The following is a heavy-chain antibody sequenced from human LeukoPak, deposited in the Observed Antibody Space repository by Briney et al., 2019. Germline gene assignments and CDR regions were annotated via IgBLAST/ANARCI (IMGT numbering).Heavy chain of an antibody. CDR3: VGSVATVTLFDR. CDR1: GFPFKSYT. V-gene: IGHV3-33*05. J-gene: IGHJ4*02. Sequence: PGKSLRLSCLGSGFPFKSYTMHWVRQAPGKGPEWLAYISFDGRSELYTSSVKGRFTISRDNSKNTLYLQMNSLRPEDTSVYYCVGSVATVTLFDRWGQGTLVIVSS. CDR2: ISFDGRSE. D-gene: IGHD4-17*01.